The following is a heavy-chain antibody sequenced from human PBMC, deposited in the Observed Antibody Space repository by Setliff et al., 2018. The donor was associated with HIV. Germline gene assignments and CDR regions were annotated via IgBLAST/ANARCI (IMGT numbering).Heavy chain of an antibody. J-gene: IGHJ4*02. D-gene: IGHD3-22*01. Sequence: LRLSCAASGFSFTNYGMTWVRQAPGKGLEWVSGIRDSGISVYYADSVMGRFTISRDNSKNTLYLQMNSLRAEDTAVYYCAKTKFSSGFQETLDYWGQGTLVTVSS. CDR3: AKTKFSSGFQETLDY. CDR2: IRDSGISV. V-gene: IGHV3-23*01. CDR1: GFSFTNYG.